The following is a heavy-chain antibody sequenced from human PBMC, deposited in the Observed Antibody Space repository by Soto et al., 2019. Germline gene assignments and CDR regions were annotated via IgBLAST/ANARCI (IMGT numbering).Heavy chain of an antibody. Sequence: RASVKVSCKASGGTFSSYAISWVRQAPGQGLEWMGGIIPIFGTANYAQKFQGRVTITADKSTSTAYMELSSLRSEDTAVYYCARDEGIWESYTYYYYGMDVWGQGTTVTVSS. CDR3: ARDEGIWESYTYYYYGMDV. CDR1: GGTFSSYA. CDR2: IIPIFGTA. D-gene: IGHD3-3*01. V-gene: IGHV1-69*06. J-gene: IGHJ6*02.